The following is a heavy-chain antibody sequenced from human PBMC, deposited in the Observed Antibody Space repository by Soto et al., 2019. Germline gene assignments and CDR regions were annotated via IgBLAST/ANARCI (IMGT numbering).Heavy chain of an antibody. CDR3: ASGVIVPTTLVH. CDR1: GGSISSGGYY. CDR2: IYYIGST. J-gene: IGHJ4*01. D-gene: IGHD5-12*01. V-gene: IGHV4-31*03. Sequence: PSETLSLTCTVSGGSISSGGYYWNWIRQHPGKGLEWIGYIYYIGSTYYNPSLKSRVAISVDTSKNQFSLKLNSVTAADTAVYYCASGVIVPTTLVHWGQGALVTVSS.